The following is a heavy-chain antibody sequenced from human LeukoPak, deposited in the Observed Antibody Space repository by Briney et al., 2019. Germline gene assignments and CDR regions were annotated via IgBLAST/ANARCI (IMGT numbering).Heavy chain of an antibody. Sequence: PGGSLRLSCAASGFTFSSYSMNWVRQAPGKGLEWVSSISSSSSYIYYADSVKGRFTTSRDNAKNSLYLQMNSLRAEDTAVYYCAREGGGGYYDFWSGYFHYYGMDVWGQGTTVTVSS. CDR3: AREGGGGYYDFWSGYFHYYGMDV. J-gene: IGHJ6*02. CDR2: ISSSSSYI. CDR1: GFTFSSYS. V-gene: IGHV3-21*01. D-gene: IGHD3-3*01.